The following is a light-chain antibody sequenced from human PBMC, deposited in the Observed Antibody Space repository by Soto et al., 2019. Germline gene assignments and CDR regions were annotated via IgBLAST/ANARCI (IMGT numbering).Light chain of an antibody. CDR1: SSDVGSYNL. CDR3: CSYAGSRV. CDR2: EGS. V-gene: IGLV2-23*01. J-gene: IGLJ3*02. Sequence: QSVLTQPASVSGSPGQSITISCTGTSSDVGSYNLVSWYQQHPGKAPKLMIYEGSKRPSGVSNRFSGSTSGNTASLTISGLQAEDEADYYCCSYAGSRVFGGGTKVTVL.